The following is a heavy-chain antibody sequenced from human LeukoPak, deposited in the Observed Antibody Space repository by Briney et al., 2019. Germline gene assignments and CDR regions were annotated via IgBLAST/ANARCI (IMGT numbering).Heavy chain of an antibody. CDR1: GFTFSSCA. CDR3: AKDGGNSGWYDFDY. CDR2: ISTSGGTT. D-gene: IGHD6-19*01. V-gene: IGHV3-23*01. Sequence: GGSLRLSCAASGFTFSSCAMSWVRQAPGKGLEWVSIISTSGGTTHYADSVKGRFTISRDNSKNTVYLQMNSLRAEDTAVYHCAKDGGNSGWYDFDYWGQGTLVTVSS. J-gene: IGHJ4*02.